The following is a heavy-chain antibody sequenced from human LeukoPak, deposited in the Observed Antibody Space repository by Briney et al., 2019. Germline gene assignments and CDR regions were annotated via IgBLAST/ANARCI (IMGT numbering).Heavy chain of an antibody. J-gene: IGHJ4*02. D-gene: IGHD3-22*01. V-gene: IGHV4-4*07. CDR1: GASISSYY. Sequence: SETLSLTCTVSGASISSYYWTWIRQPAGKGLEWIGRIYYSGSTYYNPSLKSRVTISVDTSKNQFSLKLSSVTAADTAVYYCARGIVVVTVFDYWGQGTLVTVSS. CDR3: ARGIVVVTVFDY. CDR2: IYYSGST.